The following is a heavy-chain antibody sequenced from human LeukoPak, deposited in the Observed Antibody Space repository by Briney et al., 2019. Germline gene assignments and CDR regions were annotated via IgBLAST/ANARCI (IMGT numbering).Heavy chain of an antibody. J-gene: IGHJ4*02. V-gene: IGHV1-2*02. CDR2: INPNSGGT. CDR3: ARGIYDFWSGYQ. D-gene: IGHD3-3*01. Sequence: ASVKVSCKASGYTFTSYDINWVRQATGQGLEWMGWINPNSGGTNYAQKFQGRVTMTRDTSISTAYMELSRLRSDDTAVYYCARGIYDFWSGYQWGQGTLVTVSS. CDR1: GYTFTSYD.